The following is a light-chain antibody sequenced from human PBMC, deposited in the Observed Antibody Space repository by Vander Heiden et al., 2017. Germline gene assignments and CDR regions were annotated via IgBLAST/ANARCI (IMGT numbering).Light chain of an antibody. Sequence: DIQLPQSPSSPSASVLDRVTITCPPSQSISTYLAWYQQKPGKAPKLLIYAASSLQSGVPSRFSGSGSGTDFTLTISSLQPEDFAAYYCQQSYSTTWTFGQGTEVEIK. J-gene: IGKJ1*01. CDR2: AAS. CDR1: QSISTY. CDR3: QQSYSTTWT. V-gene: IGKV1-39*01.